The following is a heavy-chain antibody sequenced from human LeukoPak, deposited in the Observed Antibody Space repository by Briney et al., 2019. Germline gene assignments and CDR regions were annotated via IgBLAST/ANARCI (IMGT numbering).Heavy chain of an antibody. Sequence: PLGSVKVSCKASGYTFNTYGISWVRQPPGQGLEWMGWINAYNGDTNHAQKFQGRVTMTTDTSTTTAYMELGNLRSDDTAVYYCARDGSGHWFDPWGQGTLVTVSS. J-gene: IGHJ5*02. CDR3: ARDGSGHWFDP. V-gene: IGHV1-18*04. CDR1: GYTFNTYG. CDR2: INAYNGDT. D-gene: IGHD6-25*01.